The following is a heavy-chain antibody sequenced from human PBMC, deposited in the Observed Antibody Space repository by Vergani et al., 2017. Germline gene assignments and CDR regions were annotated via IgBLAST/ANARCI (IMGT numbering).Heavy chain of an antibody. V-gene: IGHV4-34*01. CDR2: INHSGST. CDR1: GGSFSGYY. D-gene: IGHD4-23*01. CDR3: ARASLSYGGNAD. Sequence: QVQLQQWGAGLLKPSETLSLTCAVYGGSFSGYYWSWIRQPPGKGLEWIGEINHSGSTNYNPSLKSRVTISVDTSKNQFSLKLSSVTAADTAVYYCARASLSYGGNADWGQGTLVTVSS. J-gene: IGHJ4*02.